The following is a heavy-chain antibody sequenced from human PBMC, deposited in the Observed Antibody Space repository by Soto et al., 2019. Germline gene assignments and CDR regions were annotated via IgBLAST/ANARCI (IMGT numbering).Heavy chain of an antibody. D-gene: IGHD3-3*01. V-gene: IGHV3-9*01. J-gene: IGHJ5*01. CDR2: ISWNSDSI. CDR1: GFTFDDYA. Sequence: EVPLVESGGGLVQPGRSLRLSCAASGFTFDDYAMHWVRQAPGKGLEWVSGISWNSDSIGYADSVKGRFTMSRDNAKNSLFLQMNSLRDEDTAFYYCAKAGGFGVLSYFDPWGQGTLVTVSS. CDR3: AKAGGFGVLSYFDP.